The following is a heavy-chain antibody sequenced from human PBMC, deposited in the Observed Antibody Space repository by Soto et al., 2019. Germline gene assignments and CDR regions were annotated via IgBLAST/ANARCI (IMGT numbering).Heavy chain of an antibody. CDR1: GYTFTSYA. Sequence: ASGKVSCKASGYTFTSYAMHWVRQAPGQRLEWMGWINAGNGNTKYSQKFQGRVTITRDASASTAYMELSSLRSEDTAVYYCARTAPTYTVTPDYWGQGTLVTVSS. CDR3: ARTAPTYTVTPDY. D-gene: IGHD4-17*01. V-gene: IGHV1-3*01. J-gene: IGHJ4*02. CDR2: INAGNGNT.